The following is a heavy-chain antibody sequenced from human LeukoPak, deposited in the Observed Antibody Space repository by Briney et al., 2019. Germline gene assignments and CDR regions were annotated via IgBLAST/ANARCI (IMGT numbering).Heavy chain of an antibody. CDR2: ISAYNGNT. CDR3: ASKDSSGWYEEA. J-gene: IGHJ5*02. CDR1: GYTFTSYG. D-gene: IGHD6-19*01. V-gene: IGHV1-18*01. Sequence: GASVRVSCKASGYTFTSYGISWVRQAPGQGLEWMGWISAYNGNTNYARKLQGRVTMTTDTSTSTAYMELRSLRSDDTAVYYCASKDSSGWYEEAWGQGTLVTVSS.